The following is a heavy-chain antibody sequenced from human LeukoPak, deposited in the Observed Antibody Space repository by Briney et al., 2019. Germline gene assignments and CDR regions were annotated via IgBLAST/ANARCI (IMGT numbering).Heavy chain of an antibody. Sequence: PGGSLRLSCAASGFTFSSYGFHWVRQAPGKGLEWVAVIWYDGGNKYYADPVKGRFTISRDSSKNTLYLQMNSLRAEDTAVYYCAKDGSGGGWKWFDPWGQGTLVTVSS. J-gene: IGHJ5*02. V-gene: IGHV3-33*06. CDR2: IWYDGGNK. D-gene: IGHD2-15*01. CDR3: AKDGSGGGWKWFDP. CDR1: GFTFSSYG.